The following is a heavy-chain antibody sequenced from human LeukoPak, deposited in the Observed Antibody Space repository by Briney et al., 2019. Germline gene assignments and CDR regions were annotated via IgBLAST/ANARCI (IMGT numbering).Heavy chain of an antibody. CDR3: ARIRSDYGSGSYPDY. CDR2: IDWDDNK. Sequence: SGPALVKPTQTRTLTCTFSGFSLSTSGMRVSWIRHPPGKPLEWLARIDWDDNKYYSTSLKTRLTISKDTSKNQVVLTMTNMDPVDTATYYCARIRSDYGSGSYPDYWGQGTLVTVSS. D-gene: IGHD3-10*01. V-gene: IGHV2-70*04. J-gene: IGHJ4*02. CDR1: GFSLSTSGMR.